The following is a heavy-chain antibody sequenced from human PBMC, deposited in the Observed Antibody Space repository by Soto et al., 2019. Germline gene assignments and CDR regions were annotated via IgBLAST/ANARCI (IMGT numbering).Heavy chain of an antibody. V-gene: IGHV3-21*01. D-gene: IGHD2-21*02. CDR1: GFTFSSYS. CDR2: ISSSSSYI. Sequence: GGSLRLSCAASGFTFSSYSMNWVRQAPGKGLEWVSSISSSSSYIYYADSVKGRFTISRDNAKNSLYLQMNSLRAEDTAVYYCARDRAVVTPRVCDYWGQGTLVTVSS. CDR3: ARDRAVVTPRVCDY. J-gene: IGHJ4*02.